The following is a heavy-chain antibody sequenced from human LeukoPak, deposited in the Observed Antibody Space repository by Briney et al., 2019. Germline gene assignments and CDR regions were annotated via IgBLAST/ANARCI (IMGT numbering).Heavy chain of an antibody. CDR1: GYTFTSYG. J-gene: IGHJ5*02. D-gene: IGHD3-22*01. CDR3: ARDLTDYYDSSGYYWFDP. V-gene: IGHV1-18*01. CDR2: ISAYNGNT. Sequence: GASVKVSCKASGYTFTSYGISWVRQAPGQGLEWMGWISAYNGNTNYAQKLQGRVTMTADTSTSTAYMELRSLRSDDTAVYYCARDLTDYYDSSGYYWFDPWGQGTLVTVSS.